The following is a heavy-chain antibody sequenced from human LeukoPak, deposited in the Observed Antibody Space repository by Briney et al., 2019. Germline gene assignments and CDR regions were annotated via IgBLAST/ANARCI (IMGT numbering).Heavy chain of an antibody. CDR2: INNDGKEK. CDR1: GFTFSNFW. D-gene: IGHD3-10*01. CDR3: ARGSTMVRGVIIFYYYYYMDV. V-gene: IGHV3-7*03. J-gene: IGHJ6*03. Sequence: GGSLRLSCAASGFTFSNFWMSWVRQTPGKGLEWVANINNDGKEKYYVDSVKGRFTISRDNARNSLYLQMNSLRAEDTAVYYCARGSTMVRGVIIFYYYYYMDVWGKGTTVTISS.